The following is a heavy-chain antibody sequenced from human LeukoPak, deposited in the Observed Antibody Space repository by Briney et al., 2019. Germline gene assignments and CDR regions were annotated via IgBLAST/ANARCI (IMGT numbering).Heavy chain of an antibody. D-gene: IGHD2-2*01. CDR1: GFTLSSYW. Sequence: GGSLRLSCAASGFTLSSYWMSWVRQAPGKGLEWVANIKQDGSEKYYVDSVKGRLTISRDNAKNSLYLQMNSLRAEDTAVYYCARDSYIVVPAAMPTVYFDLWGRGTLVTVSS. J-gene: IGHJ2*01. CDR3: ARDSYIVVPAAMPTVYFDL. CDR2: IKQDGSEK. V-gene: IGHV3-7*01.